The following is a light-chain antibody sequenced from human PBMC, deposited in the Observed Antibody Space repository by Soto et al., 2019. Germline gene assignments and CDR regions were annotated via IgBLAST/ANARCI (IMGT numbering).Light chain of an antibody. CDR2: DAS. CDR3: QQRSDWPVT. Sequence: EIVLTQSPATLSLSPGERATLSCRASQSVRTSLACYQQKPDQAPRLLIYDASNSATGIPARFSGSGSGTDFTLTISRLASEDFAVYYCQQRSDWPVTFGPGTTVDSK. CDR1: QSVRTS. V-gene: IGKV3-11*01. J-gene: IGKJ3*01.